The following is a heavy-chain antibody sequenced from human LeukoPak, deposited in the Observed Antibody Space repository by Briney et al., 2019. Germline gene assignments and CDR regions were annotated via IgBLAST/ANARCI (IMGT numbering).Heavy chain of an antibody. V-gene: IGHV3-30*03. CDR2: ISYDGSNK. D-gene: IGHD3-22*01. CDR3: ARDLNYYDSSGYPR. CDR1: GFTFSSYG. J-gene: IGHJ4*02. Sequence: GRSLTLSCAASGFTFSSYGMHWVRQAPGKGLEWVAVISYDGSNKYYADSVKGRFTISRDNSKNTLYLQMNSLRAEDTAVYYCARDLNYYDSSGYPRWGQGTLVTVSS.